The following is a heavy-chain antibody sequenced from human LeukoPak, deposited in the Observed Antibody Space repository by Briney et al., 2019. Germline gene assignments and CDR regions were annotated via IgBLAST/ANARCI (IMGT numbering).Heavy chain of an antibody. V-gene: IGHV4-34*01. Sequence: SETLSLTCAVYGGSFSGYYWSWIRQPPGKGLEWIGEINHSGSTNYNPSLKSRVTISVDTSKNQFSLKLSSVTAADTAVYYCARVLYYDFWSGYYRIYAFDIWGQGTMVTVSS. CDR2: INHSGST. D-gene: IGHD3-3*01. J-gene: IGHJ3*02. CDR1: GGSFSGYY. CDR3: ARVLYYDFWSGYYRIYAFDI.